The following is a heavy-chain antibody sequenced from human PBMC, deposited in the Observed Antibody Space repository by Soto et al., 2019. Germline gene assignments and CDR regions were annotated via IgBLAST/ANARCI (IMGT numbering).Heavy chain of an antibody. V-gene: IGHV4-39*02. D-gene: IGHD6-19*01. CDR2: IYHSEST. CDR3: ARGGEAVADY. CDR1: GGSISSRNFY. Sequence: SETLSLTCTVSGGSISSRNFYWGWIRQPPGKGLEWIGSIYHSESTYYNPSLKSRVTISVDTSKNHFSLSLSYLTASDTAVYYCARGGEAVADYWGQGTLVTVSS. J-gene: IGHJ4*02.